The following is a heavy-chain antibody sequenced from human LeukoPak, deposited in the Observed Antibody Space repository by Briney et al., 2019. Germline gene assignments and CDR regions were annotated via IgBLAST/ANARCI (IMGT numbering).Heavy chain of an antibody. CDR3: ARDSWRSGGSFDI. CDR1: GFTVSSNY. Sequence: PGGSLRLSCAASGFTVSSNYMSWVRQAPGKGLEWVSGIYSGGSTYYADSVKGRFTISRDNSKNTLYLQMNSLRAEDTAVYYCARDSWRSGGSFDIWGQGTMVTVSS. J-gene: IGHJ3*02. V-gene: IGHV3-53*01. D-gene: IGHD1-26*01. CDR2: IYSGGST.